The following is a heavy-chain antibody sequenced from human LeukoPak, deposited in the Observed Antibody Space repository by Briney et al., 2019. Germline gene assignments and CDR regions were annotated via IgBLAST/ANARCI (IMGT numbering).Heavy chain of an antibody. J-gene: IGHJ3*02. Sequence: SETLSLTCTVSGGSISTSYWSWIRQPPGKGLEWIAYISYSGITDYNPSLKSRVTISVDTSKNQFSLRLTSVTAADTAVYYCVRQRSYLWDAFDIWGQGTLVTVSS. CDR1: GGSISTSY. CDR2: ISYSGIT. CDR3: VRQRSYLWDAFDI. D-gene: IGHD2-21*01. V-gene: IGHV4-59*08.